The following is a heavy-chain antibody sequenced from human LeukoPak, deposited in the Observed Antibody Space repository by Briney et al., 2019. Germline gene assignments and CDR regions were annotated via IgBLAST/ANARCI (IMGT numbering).Heavy chain of an antibody. Sequence: PSETLSLTCIVSSGSINNHYWSWIRQPPGKGLEWIGYIYDSWNTNYNPSLQSRVTISMDASRNQFSLNLTSVTAADPAVYYCARDQIGYGLDYWGQGTLVTVSS. CDR3: ARDQIGYGLDY. V-gene: IGHV4-59*11. D-gene: IGHD5-18*01. J-gene: IGHJ4*02. CDR2: IYDSWNT. CDR1: SGSINNHY.